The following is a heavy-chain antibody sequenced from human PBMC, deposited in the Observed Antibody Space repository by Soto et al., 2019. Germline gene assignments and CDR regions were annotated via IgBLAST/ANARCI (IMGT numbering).Heavy chain of an antibody. Sequence: GGSLRLSCAASGFTFSSYAMSWVRQAPGKGLEWVSAISGSGGSTYYADSVKGRFTISRDNSKNTLYLQMNRLRAEDTAVYYCAKDDYDILTGYYDKTYYFDYWGQGTLVTVSS. CDR3: AKDDYDILTGYYDKTYYFDY. J-gene: IGHJ4*02. CDR2: ISGSGGST. V-gene: IGHV3-23*01. CDR1: GFTFSSYA. D-gene: IGHD3-9*01.